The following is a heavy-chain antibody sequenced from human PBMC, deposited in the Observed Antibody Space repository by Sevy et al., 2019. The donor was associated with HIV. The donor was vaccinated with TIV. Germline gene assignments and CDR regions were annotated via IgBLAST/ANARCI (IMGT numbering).Heavy chain of an antibody. J-gene: IGHJ3*02. CDR3: ARDGRGISAFDI. V-gene: IGHV3-23*01. D-gene: IGHD3-3*02. CDR2: ISGDGENT. CDR1: EFIFSSHA. Sequence: GGSLRLSCVASEFIFSSHAVSWVRQAPGKGLEWVSAISGDGENTHYADSVRGRFPISRDNFKNTLYLQMNSLRAEDTALYYCARDGRGISAFDIWGPGTMVTVSS.